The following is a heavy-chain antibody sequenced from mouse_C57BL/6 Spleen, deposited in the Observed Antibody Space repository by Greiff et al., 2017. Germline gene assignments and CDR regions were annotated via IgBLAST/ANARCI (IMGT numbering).Heavy chain of an antibody. CDR2: ISSGSSTI. D-gene: IGHD2-3*01. CDR1: GFTFSDYG. V-gene: IGHV5-17*01. J-gene: IGHJ4*01. CDR3: ARAGYCDAMDY. Sequence: EVKLVESGGGLVKPGGSLKLSCAASGFTFSDYGMHWVRQAPEKGLEWVAYISSGSSTIYYADTVKGRFTISRDNAKNTLFLQMTSLRSEDTAMYYCARAGYCDAMDYWGQGTSVTVSS.